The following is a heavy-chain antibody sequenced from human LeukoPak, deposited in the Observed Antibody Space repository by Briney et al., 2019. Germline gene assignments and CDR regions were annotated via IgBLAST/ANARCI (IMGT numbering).Heavy chain of an antibody. Sequence: PGGSLRLSCAASGFTFSDYYMSWIRQAPGKGLEWVSYISSSGSTIYYADSVKGRFTISRDNAKNSLYLQMNSLRAEDTAVYYCARDVPSFSLADAFDIWGQGTIVTVSS. D-gene: IGHD3-16*01. J-gene: IGHJ3*02. CDR2: ISSSGSTI. V-gene: IGHV3-11*01. CDR1: GFTFSDYY. CDR3: ARDVPSFSLADAFDI.